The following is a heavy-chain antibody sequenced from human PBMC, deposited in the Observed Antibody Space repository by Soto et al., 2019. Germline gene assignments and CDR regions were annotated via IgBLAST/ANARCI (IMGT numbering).Heavy chain of an antibody. D-gene: IGHD5-12*01. CDR1: GYTFTSYD. V-gene: IGHV1-8*01. CDR2: MNPNSGNT. CDR3: AGGGRGYVHFDY. J-gene: IGHJ4*02. Sequence: QVQLVQSGAEVKKPGASVKVSCKASGYTFTSYDINWVRQATGQGLEWMGWMNPNSGNTGYAQKFQGRVTMTRNTPIRTAYREGSSLRSEETAGYYWAGGGRGYVHFDYGGQGTLVTVPS.